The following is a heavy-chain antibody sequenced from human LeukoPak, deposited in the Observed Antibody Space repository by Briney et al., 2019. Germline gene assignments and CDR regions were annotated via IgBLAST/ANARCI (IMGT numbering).Heavy chain of an antibody. V-gene: IGHV3-23*01. D-gene: IGHD6-19*01. J-gene: IGHJ5*02. CDR3: AKVLWKYSSGPVPFDP. Sequence: PGGSLRLSCAASGFTFSSYAMSWVRQAPGKGLEWVSAISGSGGSTYYADSVKGRFTISRDNSKNTLYLQMNSLRAEDTAVYYCAKVLWKYSSGPVPFDPWGQGTLVTVSS. CDR2: ISGSGGST. CDR1: GFTFSSYA.